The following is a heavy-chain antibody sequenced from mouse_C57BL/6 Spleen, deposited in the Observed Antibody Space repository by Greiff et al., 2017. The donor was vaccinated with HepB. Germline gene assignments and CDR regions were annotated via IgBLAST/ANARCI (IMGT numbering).Heavy chain of an antibody. V-gene: IGHV1-15*01. CDR1: GYTFTDYE. Sequence: VKLLESGAELVRPGASVTLSCKASGYTFTDYEMHWVKQTPVHGLEWIGAIDPETGGTAYNQKFKGKAILTADKSSSTAYMELRSLTSEDSAVYYCTRLSYYYGSSNYFDYWGQGTTLTVSS. D-gene: IGHD1-1*01. CDR3: TRLSYYYGSSNYFDY. CDR2: IDPETGGT. J-gene: IGHJ2*01.